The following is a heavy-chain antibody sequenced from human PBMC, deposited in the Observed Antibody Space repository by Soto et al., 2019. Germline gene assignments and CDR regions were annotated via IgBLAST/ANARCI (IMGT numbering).Heavy chain of an antibody. J-gene: IGHJ4*02. CDR1: GGSISSYY. Sequence: SETLSLTCTVSGGSISSYYWSWIRQPPGKGLEWIGYVYYSGSTNYNPSLKSRVTISVDTSKNQFSLKVRSVTAADTAVYYCARRYGRNFDYWGQGTLVTVSS. V-gene: IGHV4-59*01. CDR2: VYYSGST. CDR3: ARRYGRNFDY. D-gene: IGHD1-26*01.